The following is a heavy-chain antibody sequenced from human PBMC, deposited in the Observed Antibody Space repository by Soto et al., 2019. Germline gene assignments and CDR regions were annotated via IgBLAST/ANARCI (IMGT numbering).Heavy chain of an antibody. Sequence: QVQLVQSGAEVKKPGASVKVSCKASGYTFTSYYLHWVRQAPGQGLAWMGIINPSGGSTSYAQKFQGRGTMTRDTTTSTVYMALSSLRSEDTTVYYCARAIWRGYSWGYYWGQGTLVTVSS. D-gene: IGHD3-3*01. CDR3: ARAIWRGYSWGYY. J-gene: IGHJ4*01. CDR2: INPSGGST. V-gene: IGHV1-46*03. CDR1: GYTFTSYY.